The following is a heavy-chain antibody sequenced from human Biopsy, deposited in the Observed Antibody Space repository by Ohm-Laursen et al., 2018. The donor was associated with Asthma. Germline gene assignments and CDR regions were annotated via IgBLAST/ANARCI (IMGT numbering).Heavy chain of an antibody. CDR2: IYSGGTS. CDR1: GFTFSSNA. D-gene: IGHD3-22*01. J-gene: IGHJ4*02. CDR3: ARGDSSNWSHYYFDY. V-gene: IGHV3-53*01. Sequence: SLRLSCAASGFTFSSNAMHRVRQAPGKGLEWVSVIYSGGTSHTADSVRGQFTISRDYSKNTLYLQMHSLRAEDTAVYYCARGDSSNWSHYYFDYWGQGTLVTVS.